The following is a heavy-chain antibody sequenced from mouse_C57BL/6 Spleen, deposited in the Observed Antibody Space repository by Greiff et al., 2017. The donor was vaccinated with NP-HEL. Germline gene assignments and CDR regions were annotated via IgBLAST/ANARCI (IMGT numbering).Heavy chain of an antibody. D-gene: IGHD1-1*01. J-gene: IGHJ1*03. V-gene: IGHV1-26*01. Sequence: VQLKQSGPELVKPGASVKISCKASGYTFTDYYMNWVKQSHGKSLEWIGDINPNNGGTSYNQKFKGKATLTVDKSSSTAYMELRSLTSEDSAVYYCARDYYGRDFDVWGTGTTVTVSS. CDR2: INPNNGGT. CDR1: GYTFTDYY. CDR3: ARDYYGRDFDV.